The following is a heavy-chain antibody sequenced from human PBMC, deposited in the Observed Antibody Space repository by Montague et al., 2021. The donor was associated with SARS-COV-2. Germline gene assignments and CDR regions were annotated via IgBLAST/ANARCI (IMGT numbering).Heavy chain of an antibody. Sequence: SETLSLTCAVYAGSYSNYYWRRSRHPPRTGLEWIGEINHSGSTNYNPSLKSRVTISVDTSKNQFSLKLSSVTAADTAVYYCARGGTVTTFFAPKRTRRYNWFDPWGQGTLVTVSS. CDR3: ARGGTVTTFFAPKRTRRYNWFDP. D-gene: IGHD4-17*01. V-gene: IGHV4-34*01. J-gene: IGHJ5*02. CDR1: AGSYSNYY. CDR2: INHSGST.